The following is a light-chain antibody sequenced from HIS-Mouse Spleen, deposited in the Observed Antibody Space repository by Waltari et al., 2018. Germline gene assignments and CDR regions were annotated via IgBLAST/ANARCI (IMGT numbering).Light chain of an antibody. CDR2: EDS. Sequence: SYELTQPPSVSVSPGQTARTTGSGGALPKKYAYWYQQKSGQAPVLVIYEDSKRPSGIPERFSGSSSGTMATLTISGAQVEDEADYYCYSTDSSGNHRVFGGGTKLTVL. CDR1: ALPKKY. V-gene: IGLV3-10*01. J-gene: IGLJ2*01. CDR3: YSTDSSGNHRV.